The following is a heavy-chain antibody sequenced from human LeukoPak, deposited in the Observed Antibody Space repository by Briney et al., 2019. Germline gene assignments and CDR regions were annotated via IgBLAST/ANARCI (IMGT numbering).Heavy chain of an antibody. Sequence: SETLSLTCTVSGGSISSSSYYWGWIRQPPGKGLEWIGSIYYSGSTYYSPSLKSRVTISVDRSKNQFSLQLVSVTAADTAVYYCASGGRRYPARFDPWGQGTLVTVSS. V-gene: IGHV4-39*07. CDR1: GGSISSSSYY. CDR3: ASGGRRYPARFDP. D-gene: IGHD3-16*01. CDR2: IYYSGST. J-gene: IGHJ5*02.